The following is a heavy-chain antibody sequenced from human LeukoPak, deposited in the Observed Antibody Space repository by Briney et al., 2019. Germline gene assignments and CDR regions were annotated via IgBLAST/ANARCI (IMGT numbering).Heavy chain of an antibody. V-gene: IGHV4-39*07. J-gene: IGHJ3*02. Sequence: SQTLSLTCTVSGGSISSSSYCWGWIRQPPGKGLDWIGSISYTGSTYYNPSLNSRGTISVDTSKNQLSLKLSSVTAADTAVYYCAREGGGTDSSSWTNDAFDIWGQGTMVTVSS. D-gene: IGHD6-13*01. CDR3: AREGGGTDSSSWTNDAFDI. CDR2: ISYTGST. CDR1: GGSISSSSYC.